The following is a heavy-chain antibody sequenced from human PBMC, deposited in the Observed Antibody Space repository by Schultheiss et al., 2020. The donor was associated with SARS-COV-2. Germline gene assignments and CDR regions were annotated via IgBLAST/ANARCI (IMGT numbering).Heavy chain of an antibody. CDR3: AKDASSSGWYLNWYFDL. CDR2: ISYDGFKK. Sequence: GESLKISCAASGFTFSSYAMHWVRQAPGKGLEWVAVISYDGFKKYYADSVKGRFTISRDNSNNTLYLHMNSLRAEDTAVYYCAKDASSSGWYLNWYFDLWGRGTLVTVSS. CDR1: GFTFSSYA. V-gene: IGHV3-30-3*01. J-gene: IGHJ2*01. D-gene: IGHD6-19*01.